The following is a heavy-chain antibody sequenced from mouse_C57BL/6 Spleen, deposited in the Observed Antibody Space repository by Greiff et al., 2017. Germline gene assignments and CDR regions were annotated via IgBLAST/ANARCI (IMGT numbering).Heavy chain of an antibody. D-gene: IGHD1-1*01. CDR1: GYTFTDYN. V-gene: IGHV1-18*01. CDR3: ARRFLDSFGSSSYAMDY. J-gene: IGHJ4*01. Sequence: EVKLMESGPELVKPGASVKIPCKASGYTFTDYNMDWVKQSHGKSLEWIGDINPNNGGTIYNQKFKGKATLTVDKSSSTAYMELRSLTSEDTAVYYCARRFLDSFGSSSYAMDYWGQGTSVTVSS. CDR2: INPNNGGT.